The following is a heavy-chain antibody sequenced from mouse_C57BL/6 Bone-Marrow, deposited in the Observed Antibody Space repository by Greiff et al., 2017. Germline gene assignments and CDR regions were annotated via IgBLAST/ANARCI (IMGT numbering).Heavy chain of an antibody. CDR3: ATGGDY. V-gene: IGHV5-12*01. CDR2: ISNGGGST. D-gene: IGHD4-1*01. CDR1: GFTFSDYY. J-gene: IGHJ2*01. Sequence: DVHLVESGGGLVQPGGSLKLSCAASGFTFSDYYMYWVRQTPEKRLEWVAYISNGGGSTYYPDTVKGRFTISRDNAKNTLYLQMSRLKSEDTAMYYCATGGDYWGQGTTLTVSS.